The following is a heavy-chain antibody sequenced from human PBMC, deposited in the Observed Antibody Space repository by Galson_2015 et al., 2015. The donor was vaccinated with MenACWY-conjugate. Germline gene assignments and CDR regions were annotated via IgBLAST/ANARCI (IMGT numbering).Heavy chain of an antibody. Sequence: SLRLSCAASGFTFGRYGIHWVRQAPGKGLEWVAFIRSDGSDKYYTDTDSVRGRFIISRDNSRTTVYLQMNSLRPEDTAVYYCAKERDVVRTTVYFDKWGRGTLVTVSS. J-gene: IGHJ4*02. CDR3: AKERDVVRTTVYFDK. CDR2: IRSDGSDK. V-gene: IGHV3-30*02. CDR1: GFTFGRYG. D-gene: IGHD1-1*01.